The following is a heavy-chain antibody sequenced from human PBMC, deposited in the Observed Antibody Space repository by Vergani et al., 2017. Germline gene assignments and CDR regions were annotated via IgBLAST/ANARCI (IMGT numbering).Heavy chain of an antibody. CDR1: GFSLSTSGVG. V-gene: IGHV2-5*02. D-gene: IGHD2-2*01. CDR3: ARSVWDQLLSNNWFDP. J-gene: IGHJ5*02. Sequence: QITLKESGPTLVKPTQTLTLTCTFSGFSLSTSGVGVGWIRQPPGKALEWLALIYWDDDKRYSPSLKSRLTITKDTSKNQVVLTMTNMDPVDTATYYCARSVWDQLLSNNWFDPWGQGTLVTVSS. CDR2: IYWDDDK.